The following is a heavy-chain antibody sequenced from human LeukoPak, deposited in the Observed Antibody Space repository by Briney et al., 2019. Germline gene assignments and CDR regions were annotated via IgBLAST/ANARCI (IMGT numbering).Heavy chain of an antibody. CDR1: GGSISSGDYY. V-gene: IGHV4-30-4*08. D-gene: IGHD3-10*01. CDR2: IYYSGST. Sequence: PSETLSLTCTVSGGSISSGDYYWSWIRQPPGKGLEWIGYIYYSGSTYYNPSLKSRVAISVDTSKNQFSLKLSSVTAADTAVYYCASLYGSGSYSNLDYWGQGTLVTVSS. J-gene: IGHJ4*02. CDR3: ASLYGSGSYSNLDY.